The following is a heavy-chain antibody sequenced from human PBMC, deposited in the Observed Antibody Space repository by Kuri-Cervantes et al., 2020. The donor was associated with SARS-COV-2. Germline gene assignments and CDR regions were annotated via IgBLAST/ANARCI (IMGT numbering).Heavy chain of an antibody. V-gene: IGHV3-48*03. J-gene: IGHJ3*02. CDR2: ISSSGSTI. Sequence: LSLTCAASGFTFSSYEMNWVRQAPRKGLEWVSYISSSGSTIYYADSVKGRFTISRDNAKNSLYLQMNSLRAEDTAVYYCARDSIVDDAFDIWGQGTMVTVSS. CDR1: GFTFSSYE. D-gene: IGHD2-15*01. CDR3: ARDSIVDDAFDI.